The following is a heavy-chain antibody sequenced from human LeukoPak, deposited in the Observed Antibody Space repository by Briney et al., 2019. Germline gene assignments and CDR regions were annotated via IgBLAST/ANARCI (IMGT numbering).Heavy chain of an antibody. Sequence: SETLSLTCTVSGGSISGYYWSWIRQPPGKGLEWIGYIYYSGITNYNPSLKTRVTISVDPSKHQFSLRLNSVTAADTAGYYCATWYNSSRRNAFDIWGQGTMVTVSS. CDR1: GGSISGYY. D-gene: IGHD6-13*01. CDR2: IYYSGIT. J-gene: IGHJ3*02. CDR3: ATWYNSSRRNAFDI. V-gene: IGHV4-59*08.